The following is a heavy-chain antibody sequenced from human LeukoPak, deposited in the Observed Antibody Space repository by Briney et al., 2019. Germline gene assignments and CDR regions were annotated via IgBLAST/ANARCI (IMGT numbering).Heavy chain of an antibody. Sequence: GGSLRLSCAASGFTFSSSWMSWVRQAPGKGLEWVANIKPDGSEKYYVDSVKGRFTISRDNAKNSLYLQMNSLRAEDTGLYYCARDTVGVTDYWGQGTLVTVSS. CDR3: ARDTVGVTDY. J-gene: IGHJ4*02. V-gene: IGHV3-7*01. D-gene: IGHD1-26*01. CDR2: IKPDGSEK. CDR1: GFTFSSSW.